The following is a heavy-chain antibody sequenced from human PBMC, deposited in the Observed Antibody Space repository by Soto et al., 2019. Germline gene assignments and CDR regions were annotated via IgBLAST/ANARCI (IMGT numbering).Heavy chain of an antibody. CDR1: GGNGGGND. Sequence: VGSLRVCCTASGGNGGGNDMNWVRQAPGKGLEWVSSISSSSSYIYYADSVKGRFTISRDNAKNSLYLQMNSLRAEDTAVYYCARRSYSSSWDNWLDPWGQGTLVTLSS. CDR3: ARRSYSSSWDNWLDP. D-gene: IGHD6-13*01. V-gene: IGHV3-21*01. J-gene: IGHJ5*02. CDR2: ISSSSSYI.